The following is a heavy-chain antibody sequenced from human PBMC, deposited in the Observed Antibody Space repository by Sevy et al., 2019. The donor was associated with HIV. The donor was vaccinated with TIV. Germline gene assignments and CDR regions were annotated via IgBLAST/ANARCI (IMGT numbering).Heavy chain of an antibody. J-gene: IGHJ4*02. CDR2: ISSSSSYI. D-gene: IGHD3-22*01. CDR3: ARDGYPFDY. CDR1: GFTFSSYS. V-gene: IGHV3-21*01. Sequence: GGSLRLSCAASGFTFSSYSMNWVRQAPGKGLEWVSSISSSSSYIYYEASVKGRVTISRDNAKNSLYLQMNSLRAEDTAVYYCARDGYPFDYWGQGTLVTVSS.